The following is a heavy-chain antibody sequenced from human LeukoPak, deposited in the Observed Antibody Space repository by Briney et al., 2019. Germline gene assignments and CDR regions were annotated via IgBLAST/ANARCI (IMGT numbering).Heavy chain of an antibody. CDR3: AKSGVQQQLVRHDY. CDR1: GGSISSGGYY. V-gene: IGHV4-31*03. D-gene: IGHD6-13*01. Sequence: SETLSLTCTVSGGSISSGGYYWSWIRQHPGKGLEWIGYIYYSGSTYYNPSLKSRVTISVDTSKNQFSLKLSSVTAADTAVYYCAKSGVQQQLVRHDYWGQGTLVTVSS. CDR2: IYYSGST. J-gene: IGHJ4*02.